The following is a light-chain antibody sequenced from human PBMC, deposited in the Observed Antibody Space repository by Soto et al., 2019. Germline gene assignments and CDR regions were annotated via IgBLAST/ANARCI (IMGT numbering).Light chain of an antibody. J-gene: IGLJ2*01. CDR3: SSHTSSSTPVV. Sequence: QSALTQPASVSGSPGQSITISCTGTSSDVGGYNYVSWYQQHPGKAPKLMIYDVSNRPSGVSNRFSGSKSGDTASLTISGLQAEDEADYYCSSHTSSSTPVVFGGGTKGTVL. CDR1: SSDVGGYNY. V-gene: IGLV2-14*01. CDR2: DVS.